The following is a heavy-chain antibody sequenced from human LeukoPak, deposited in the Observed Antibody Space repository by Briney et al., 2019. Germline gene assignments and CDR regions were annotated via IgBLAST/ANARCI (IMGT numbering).Heavy chain of an antibody. CDR3: ARGSLYYDFWSGYLFDY. CDR1: GFTFSSYA. Sequence: PGGSLRLSCAASGFTFSSYAMSWVRQAPGKGLEWVSAISGSGGSTYYADSVKGRFTISRDNSKNTLYLQMNSLRAEDTAVYYCARGSLYYDFWSGYLFDYWGQGTLVTVSS. V-gene: IGHV3-23*01. J-gene: IGHJ4*02. D-gene: IGHD3-3*01. CDR2: ISGSGGST.